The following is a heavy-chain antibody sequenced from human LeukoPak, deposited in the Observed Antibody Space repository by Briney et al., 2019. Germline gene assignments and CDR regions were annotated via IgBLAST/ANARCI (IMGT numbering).Heavy chain of an antibody. V-gene: IGHV3-23*01. Sequence: GGSLRLSCAASGFTFSSYAMNWVRQAPGKGREWVSAITGSGGSTYYADSVKGRFTISRDNSKNTQYLQMNSLRAEDTAIYYCAKAHIRETSSTWYADSWGQGSLVTVSS. CDR3: AKAHIRETSSTWYADS. CDR2: ITGSGGST. D-gene: IGHD6-13*01. J-gene: IGHJ4*02. CDR1: GFTFSSYA.